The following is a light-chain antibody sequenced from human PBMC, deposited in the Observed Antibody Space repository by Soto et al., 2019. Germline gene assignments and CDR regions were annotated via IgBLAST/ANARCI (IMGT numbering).Light chain of an antibody. V-gene: IGKV3-15*01. CDR3: QQYGGWPPT. Sequence: EIVLTQSPGTLSLSPGERATLSCRASQSVSVDSLAWYQQKGGQAPRLLIYAASTRATGVPARFSGSGSGTEFALTISRLQSDDSAVYYCQQYGGWPPTFGHGTKVDIK. CDR1: QSVSVD. J-gene: IGKJ3*01. CDR2: AAS.